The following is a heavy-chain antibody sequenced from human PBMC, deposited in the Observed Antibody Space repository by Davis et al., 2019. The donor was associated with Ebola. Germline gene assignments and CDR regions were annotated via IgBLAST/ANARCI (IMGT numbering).Heavy chain of an antibody. J-gene: IGHJ5*02. D-gene: IGHD3-22*01. CDR3: ARGDSIGNWFDP. V-gene: IGHV4-34*01. CDR2: INHSGST. Sequence: SWIRQPPGKGLEWIGEINHSGSTNYNPSLKSRVTISVDTSKNQFSLKLSSVTAADTAVYYCARGDSIGNWFDPWGQGTLVTVSS.